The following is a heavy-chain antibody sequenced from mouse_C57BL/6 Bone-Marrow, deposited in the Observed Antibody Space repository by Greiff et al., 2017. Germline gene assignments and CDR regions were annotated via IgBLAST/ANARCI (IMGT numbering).Heavy chain of an antibody. CDR1: GYTFTSHW. V-gene: IGHV1-56*01. D-gene: IGHD2-1*01. CDR3: AREEDIYYGIPYAMDY. J-gene: IGHJ4*01. Sequence: VQLQQSGPELVRPGASVKISCKAPGYTFTSHWMQWVRQRPGQGLEWIGEIFPGSGSPYYNEKFKGKATLTVDTSSSTAYMQLSSLTSEDSAVYFCAREEDIYYGIPYAMDYWGQGTSVTVSS. CDR2: IFPGSGSP.